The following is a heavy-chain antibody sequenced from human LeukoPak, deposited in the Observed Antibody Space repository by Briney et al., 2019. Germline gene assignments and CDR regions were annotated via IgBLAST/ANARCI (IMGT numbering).Heavy chain of an antibody. J-gene: IGHJ4*02. V-gene: IGHV1-69*04. CDR2: IIPILGIA. Sequence: ASVKVSCKASGGTFSSYAISWVRQAPGQGLEWMGRIIPILGIANYAQKFQGRVTITADKSTSTAYMELSSLRSEDTAAYYCAPVPENYDILTGEPIGQRRPWDWGQGTLVTVSS. CDR1: GGTFSSYA. D-gene: IGHD3-9*01. CDR3: APVPENYDILTGEPIGQRRPWD.